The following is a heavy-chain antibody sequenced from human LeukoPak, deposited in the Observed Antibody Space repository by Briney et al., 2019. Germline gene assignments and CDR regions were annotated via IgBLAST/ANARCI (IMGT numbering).Heavy chain of an antibody. CDR3: AKDILAAAGYFDY. D-gene: IGHD6-13*01. CDR1: GFTFSSYW. V-gene: IGHV3-7*01. J-gene: IGHJ4*02. CDR2: IKQDGSDK. Sequence: GGSLRLSCAASGFTFSSYWMSWVRQAPGKGLEWVASIKQDGSDKHYVDSVKGRFTISRDNSKNTLYLQMNSLRAEDTAVYYCAKDILAAAGYFDYWGQGTLVTVSS.